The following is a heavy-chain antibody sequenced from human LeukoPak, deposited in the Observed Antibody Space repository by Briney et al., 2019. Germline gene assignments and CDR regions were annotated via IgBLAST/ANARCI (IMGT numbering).Heavy chain of an antibody. Sequence: PGGSLRLSCAASGFTFSSYGMSWVRQAPGKGLEWVSAISGSGGSTYYADSVKGRFTISRDNSKNTLYLQMNSLRAEDTAVYYCAKGSPYYYDSSGYYPDAFDIWGQGTMVTVSS. D-gene: IGHD3-22*01. V-gene: IGHV3-23*01. CDR3: AKGSPYYYDSSGYYPDAFDI. CDR2: ISGSGGST. J-gene: IGHJ3*02. CDR1: GFTFSSYG.